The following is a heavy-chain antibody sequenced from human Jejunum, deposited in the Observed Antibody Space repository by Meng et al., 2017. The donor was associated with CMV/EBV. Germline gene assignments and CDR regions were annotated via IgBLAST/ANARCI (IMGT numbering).Heavy chain of an antibody. CDR3: ARSRNDIVRYYDIPSV. Sequence: TFTKDWMSWVRQAPGKGLEGVANINEDGSTIYFVDDLKGRFTISRDNAKNSLYLQMNSLGAEDTAVYYCARSRNDIVRYYDIPSVWGQGTTVTVSS. CDR2: INEDGSTI. CDR1: TFTKDW. J-gene: IGHJ6*02. V-gene: IGHV3-7*01. D-gene: IGHD3-9*01.